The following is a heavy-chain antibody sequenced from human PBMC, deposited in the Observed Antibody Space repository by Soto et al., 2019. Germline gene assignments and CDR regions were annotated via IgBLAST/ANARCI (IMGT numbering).Heavy chain of an antibody. D-gene: IGHD3-16*01. CDR3: ATKIGLHVVSRYFDY. V-gene: IGHV5-51*01. CDR2: IFPGDSDT. J-gene: IGHJ4*02. Sequence: GESLKISCKGSGYNFHNHWIAWVRQMPGKGLEWMGIIFPGDSDTVYSPSFQGQVTIAVDKSISAAYLQWSGLKASDTAIYYCATKIGLHVVSRYFDYWGQGTLVTVSS. CDR1: GYNFHNHW.